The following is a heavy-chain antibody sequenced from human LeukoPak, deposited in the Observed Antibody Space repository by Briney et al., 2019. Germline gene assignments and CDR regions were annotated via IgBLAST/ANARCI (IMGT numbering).Heavy chain of an antibody. Sequence: SETLSLTCTVSGGSISSFYWTWIRQPPGKGLEWIGCLYYGGSTNYNPSLKSRVAMSVDTSKNQFSLKLSSVTAAETAVYFCARDSGLRRIDYWGQGTLVTVSS. J-gene: IGHJ4*02. D-gene: IGHD4-17*01. CDR1: GGSISSFY. CDR3: ARDSGLRRIDY. CDR2: LYYGGST. V-gene: IGHV4-59*01.